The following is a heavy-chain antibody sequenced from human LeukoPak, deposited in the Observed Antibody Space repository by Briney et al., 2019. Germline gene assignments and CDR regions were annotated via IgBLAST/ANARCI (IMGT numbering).Heavy chain of an antibody. CDR3: ARHWFHCSIAGCYYDS. D-gene: IGHD2-2*01. V-gene: IGHV4-39*01. J-gene: IGHJ4*02. CDR1: GGSISSSSGY. CDR2: ISYSGST. Sequence: SETLSLTCTVSGGSISSSSGYWGWIRQPPGKGLEWIGTISYSGSTYYNPSLKSRVTISVDTSKNQFSLKLNSVTAADTAVYHCARHWFHCSIAGCYYDSWGQGTLVTVSS.